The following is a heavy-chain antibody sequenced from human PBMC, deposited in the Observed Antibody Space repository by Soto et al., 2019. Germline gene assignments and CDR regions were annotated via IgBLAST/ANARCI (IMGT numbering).Heavy chain of an antibody. CDR2: MYTKERT. J-gene: IGHJ3*02. V-gene: IGHV4-4*07. D-gene: IGHD2-21*01. Sequence: SETLSLTCTVSGGSITNYYWSWVRQPAGKGLEWIGRMYTKERTNYNLSFKSRVTMSVDTSKNQFSLKLNAVTAADTAVYYCAREKVVVIAAQAFDIWGQGTMVTVS. CDR3: AREKVVVIAAQAFDI. CDR1: GGSITNYY.